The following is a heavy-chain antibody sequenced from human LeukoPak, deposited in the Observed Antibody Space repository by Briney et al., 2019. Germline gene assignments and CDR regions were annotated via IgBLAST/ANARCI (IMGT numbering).Heavy chain of an antibody. V-gene: IGHV3-23*01. CDR3: AKAPYGLNWFDP. CDR2: ISGSGGST. D-gene: IGHD3/OR15-3a*01. CDR1: GFTFSSYA. J-gene: IGHJ5*02. Sequence: GSLRLSCAASGFTFSSYAMSWVRQAPGKGLEWASAISGSGGSTYYADSVKGRFTISRDNSKNTLYLQMNSLRAEDTAVYYCAKAPYGLNWFDPWGQGTLVTVSS.